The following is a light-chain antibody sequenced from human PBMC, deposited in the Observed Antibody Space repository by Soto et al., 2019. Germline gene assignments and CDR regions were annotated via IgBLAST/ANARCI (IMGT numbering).Light chain of an antibody. CDR1: SSDVGGYNF. CDR3: QSYDSSLSGYV. CDR2: EVS. J-gene: IGLJ1*01. V-gene: IGLV2-8*01. Sequence: QSALTQSPSASGSPGQSVTISCTGTSSDVGGYNFVSWYQQHPGKAPKLMIYEVSKRLSGVPDRFSGSKSGTSASLAITGLQAEDEADYYCQSYDSSLSGYVFGTGTKLTVL.